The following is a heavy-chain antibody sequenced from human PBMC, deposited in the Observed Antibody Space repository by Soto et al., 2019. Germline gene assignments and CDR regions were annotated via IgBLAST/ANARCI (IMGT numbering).Heavy chain of an antibody. D-gene: IGHD2-15*01. CDR1: GFTFTSYA. CDR3: AKEWSRCSGGTCPGSHFDY. J-gene: IGHJ4*02. CDR2: ISGVGST. V-gene: IGHV3-23*01. Sequence: GGSLRLSCAASGFTFTSYAMTWVRQAPGKGLEWVSAISGVGSTYYAESVKGRFTISRDNSKNTLSLQMNSLRAEDTAVYYCAKEWSRCSGGTCPGSHFDYWGQGTLVTVSS.